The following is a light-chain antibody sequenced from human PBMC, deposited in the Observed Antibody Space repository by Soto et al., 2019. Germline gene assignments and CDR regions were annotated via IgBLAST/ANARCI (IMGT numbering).Light chain of an antibody. CDR1: SSNIGRYS. V-gene: IGLV1-44*01. Sequence: QSVLTQPPSASGTPGQRVSISCSGSSSNIGRYSVNWYQRFPGTAPKLLIYNDNQRPSGVPERFSGSKFGTSVSLVISGLQSKDEADYYCAAWDDSLSGVVCGGGTKLTVL. CDR3: AAWDDSLSGVV. J-gene: IGLJ3*02. CDR2: NDN.